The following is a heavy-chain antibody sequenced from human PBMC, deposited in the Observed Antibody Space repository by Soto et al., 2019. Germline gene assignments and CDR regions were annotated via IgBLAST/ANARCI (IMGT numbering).Heavy chain of an antibody. CDR3: ARDPNNCSGASCYLGAFDI. Sequence: ASVKVSCKASGGTFSSYAISWVRQAPGQGLEWMGGIIPIFGTANYAQKFQGRVTITADESTSTAYMELSSLRSEDKAVYYCARDPNNCSGASCYLGAFDIWG. D-gene: IGHD2-15*01. J-gene: IGHJ3*02. CDR2: IIPIFGTA. V-gene: IGHV1-69*13. CDR1: GGTFSSYA.